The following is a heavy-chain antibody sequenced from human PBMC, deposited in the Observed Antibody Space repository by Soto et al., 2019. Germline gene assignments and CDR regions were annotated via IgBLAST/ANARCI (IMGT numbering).Heavy chain of an antibody. J-gene: IGHJ5*02. CDR2: IYYSGHT. CDR1: GGSISSSSYY. V-gene: IGHV4-39*01. CDR3: AMSLWFGNTPNWFDP. Sequence: SETLSLTCNVSGGSISSSSYYWGWIRQPPGKGMEWIASIYYSGHTYYNPSLKSQVTISVDTSKNQFSLKLSSVTAADTAVYYCAMSLWFGNTPNWFDPWGQGTLVT. D-gene: IGHD3-10*01.